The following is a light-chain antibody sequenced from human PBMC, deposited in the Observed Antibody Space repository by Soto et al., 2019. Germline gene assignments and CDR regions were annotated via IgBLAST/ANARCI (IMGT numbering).Light chain of an antibody. CDR1: QDVRGA. J-gene: IGKJ5*01. V-gene: IGKV1-13*02. CDR2: DVS. Sequence: AIQLTQSPSSLSASVGDRVTISCRASQDVRGALAWYQQKPGTAPKILIYDVSVLESGVPTRFSGSGSGTDFTLTITSLQPVDFATYYCQQINSYPITFGQGTRLEIK. CDR3: QQINSYPIT.